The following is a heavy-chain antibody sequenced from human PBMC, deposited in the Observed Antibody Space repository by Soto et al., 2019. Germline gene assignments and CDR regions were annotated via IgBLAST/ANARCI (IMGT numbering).Heavy chain of an antibody. CDR2: INHSGRT. Sequence: SETLSLTCAVYGGSCSGDHWSWIRQPPGKGLEWIGEINHSGRTNYNPSLKSRVTISVDTSKKQISLKLNSVTAADTAVYYRARRYCSSTSCLAGFDPWGRGTLVTVSS. J-gene: IGHJ5*02. CDR3: ARRYCSSTSCLAGFDP. V-gene: IGHV4-34*01. CDR1: GGSCSGDH. D-gene: IGHD2-2*01.